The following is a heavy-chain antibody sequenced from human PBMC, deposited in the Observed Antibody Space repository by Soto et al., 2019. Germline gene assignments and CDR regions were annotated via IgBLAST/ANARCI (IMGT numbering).Heavy chain of an antibody. CDR3: AIIAVAGREVDY. Sequence: GGSLRLSCAASGFTFSSYAMSWVRQAPGEGLEWVSAISGSGGSTYYADSVKGRFTISRDNSKNTLYLQMNSLRAEDTAVYYCAIIAVAGREVDYWGQGTLVTVSS. J-gene: IGHJ4*02. V-gene: IGHV3-23*01. CDR1: GFTFSSYA. D-gene: IGHD6-19*01. CDR2: ISGSGGST.